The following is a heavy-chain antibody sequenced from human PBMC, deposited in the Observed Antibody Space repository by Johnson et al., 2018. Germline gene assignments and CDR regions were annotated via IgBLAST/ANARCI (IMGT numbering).Heavy chain of an antibody. D-gene: IGHD2-15*01. CDR2: MNPNSGNT. CDR3: GRDHRAPRYCSGGSCFNAFDI. V-gene: IGHV1-8*01. J-gene: IGHJ3*02. Sequence: QVQLVQSGAEVKKPGASVKVSCKASGYTFTSYDINWVRQATGQGLEWMGWMNPNSGNTGYAQKFQGRVTMTRNTSISTAYMELSSLRSEDTAVYYCGRDHRAPRYCSGGSCFNAFDIWGQWTMVTVSS. CDR1: GYTFTSYD.